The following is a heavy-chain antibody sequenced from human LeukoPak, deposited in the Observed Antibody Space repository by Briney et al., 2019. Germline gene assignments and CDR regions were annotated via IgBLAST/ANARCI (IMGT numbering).Heavy chain of an antibody. D-gene: IGHD1-26*01. CDR1: GGSISSGYY. CDR3: ARGEIRWELLGGTNWFDP. J-gene: IGHJ5*02. V-gene: IGHV4-34*01. Sequence: SETLSLTCTVSGGSISSGYYWSWIRQPPGKGLEWIGEINHSGSTNYNPSLKSRVTISVDTSKNQFSLKLSSVTAADTAVYYCARGEIRWELLGGTNWFDPWGQGTLVTVSS. CDR2: INHSGST.